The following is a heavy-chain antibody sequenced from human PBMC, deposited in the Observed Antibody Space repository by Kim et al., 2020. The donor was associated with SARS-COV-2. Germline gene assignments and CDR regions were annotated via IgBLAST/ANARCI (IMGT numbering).Heavy chain of an antibody. V-gene: IGHV4-39*07. J-gene: IGHJ4*02. CDR3: ARWGNLRQTFDY. D-gene: IGHD4-17*01. CDR2: IYYSGST. Sequence: SETLSLTCTVSGGSISSSSYYWGWIRQPPGKGLEWIGSIYYSGSTYYNPSLKSRVTISVDTSKNQFSLKLSSVTAADTAVYYCARWGNLRQTFDYWGQGTLVTVSS. CDR1: GGSISSSSYY.